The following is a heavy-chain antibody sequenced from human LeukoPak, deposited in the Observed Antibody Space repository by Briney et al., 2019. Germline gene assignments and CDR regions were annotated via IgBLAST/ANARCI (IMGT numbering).Heavy chain of an antibody. CDR2: ISGTTGAT. Sequence: GGSLRLSCAASGFTFSTYSMNWVRQPPGKGLEWLAYISGTTGATYYADSVKGRFTISRDNAMDSLYLQMNSPRAEDTSVYYCVSGPSTLFNYWGQGTLVTVSS. V-gene: IGHV3-48*01. CDR1: GFTFSTYS. J-gene: IGHJ4*02. D-gene: IGHD2-2*01. CDR3: VSGPSTLFNY.